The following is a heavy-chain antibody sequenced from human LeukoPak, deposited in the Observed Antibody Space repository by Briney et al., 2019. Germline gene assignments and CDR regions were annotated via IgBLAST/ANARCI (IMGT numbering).Heavy chain of an antibody. Sequence: PSETLSLTCTVSGGSITRYYWSWIRQPAGKGLEWIGRIYTSGSTNYNTDYNPSLKSRVTMSVDRSTNQFSLKLSSVTAADTAVYYCARTSDPVKDYYYYMDVWGKGTTVTVSS. D-gene: IGHD4-11*01. CDR1: GGSITRYY. J-gene: IGHJ6*03. V-gene: IGHV4-4*07. CDR3: ARTSDPVKDYYYYMDV. CDR2: IYTSGST.